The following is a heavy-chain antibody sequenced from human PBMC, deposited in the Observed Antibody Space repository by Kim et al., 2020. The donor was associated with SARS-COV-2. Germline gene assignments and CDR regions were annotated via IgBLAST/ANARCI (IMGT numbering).Heavy chain of an antibody. D-gene: IGHD3-22*01. Sequence: VKDRFTIARDNDKNSLYLQMNSLKDEDTAVYYCATDEYYYDRSGSYYGMDVWGQGTTVTVSS. V-gene: IGHV3-48*02. CDR3: ATDEYYYDRSGSYYGMDV. J-gene: IGHJ6*02.